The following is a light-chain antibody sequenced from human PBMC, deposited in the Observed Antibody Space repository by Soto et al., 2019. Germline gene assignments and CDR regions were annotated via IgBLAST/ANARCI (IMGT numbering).Light chain of an antibody. CDR1: SSNIGNNA. CDR3: AAWDDSLNGPG. CDR2: YDD. V-gene: IGLV1-36*01. Sequence: QSVLTQPSSVSEAPRQRVTISCSGNSSNIGNNAVNWYQQVPGKAPKLLIYYDDLLPSGVSDRFSGSKSGTSASLAISGLQSEDEADYYCAAWDDSLNGPGFGGGTKVTVL. J-gene: IGLJ2*01.